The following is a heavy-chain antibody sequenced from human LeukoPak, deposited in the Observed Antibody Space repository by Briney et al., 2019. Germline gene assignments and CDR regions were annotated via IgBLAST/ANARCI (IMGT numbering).Heavy chain of an antibody. CDR3: ATYSSGWPRYYFDY. V-gene: IGHV3-7*01. J-gene: IGHJ4*02. CDR2: IKQDGSEK. Sequence: GGSLRLSCAASGFTFSSYWMSWVRQAPGKGLEWVANIKQDGSEKYYVVSVKGRFTISRDNAKNSLYLQMNSLRAEDTAVYYCATYSSGWPRYYFDYWGQGTLVTVSS. D-gene: IGHD6-19*01. CDR1: GFTFSSYW.